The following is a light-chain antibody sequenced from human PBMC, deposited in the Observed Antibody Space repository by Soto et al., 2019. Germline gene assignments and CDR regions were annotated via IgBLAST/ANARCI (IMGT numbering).Light chain of an antibody. CDR2: GAS. CDR3: RQYNHWPPLT. V-gene: IGKV3-15*01. Sequence: EIVMTQSPATLSVSPGERATLSCRASQSVGRNLAWYQQKPGQAPRLLIYGASTRATGIPARFSGSGSGTELPLPISSLQSEDFAIYSCRQYNHWPPLTSGGGTKVEIK. CDR1: QSVGRN. J-gene: IGKJ4*01.